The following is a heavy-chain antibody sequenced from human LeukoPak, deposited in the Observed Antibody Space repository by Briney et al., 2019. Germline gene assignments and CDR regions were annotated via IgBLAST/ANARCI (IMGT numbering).Heavy chain of an antibody. D-gene: IGHD6-13*01. Sequence: PGGSLRLSCAASGFTFSSYEMNWVRQAPGKGLEWVSSISSSSSYIYYADSVKGRFTISRDNAKNSLYLQMNSLRAEDAAVYYCARSIAAAGTWDYWGQGTLVTVSS. V-gene: IGHV3-21*01. J-gene: IGHJ4*02. CDR1: GFTFSSYE. CDR2: ISSSSSYI. CDR3: ARSIAAAGTWDY.